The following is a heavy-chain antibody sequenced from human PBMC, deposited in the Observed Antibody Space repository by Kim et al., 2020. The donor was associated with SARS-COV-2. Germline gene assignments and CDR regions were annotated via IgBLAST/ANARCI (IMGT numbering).Heavy chain of an antibody. CDR2: IYSGGST. D-gene: IGHD6-13*01. Sequence: GSLRLSCAASGFTVSSNYMSWVRQAPGKGLEWVSVIYSGGSTYYADSVKGRFTISRDNSKNTLYLQMNSLRAEDTAVYYCASRAAAGTVNYYYYGMDVWGQGTTVTVSS. CDR3: ASRAAAGTVNYYYYGMDV. CDR1: GFTVSSNY. V-gene: IGHV3-53*01. J-gene: IGHJ6*02.